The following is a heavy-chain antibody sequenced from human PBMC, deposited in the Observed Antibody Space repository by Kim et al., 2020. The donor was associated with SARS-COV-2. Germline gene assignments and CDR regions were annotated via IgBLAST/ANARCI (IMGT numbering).Heavy chain of an antibody. CDR3: ARHLLVGAATYGMDF. CDR1: GFTFSSYG. V-gene: IGHV3-33*01. Sequence: GGSLRLSCAASGFTFSSYGMHWVRQAPGKGLKWVAGIWDGGSNKYYADSVKGRFTISRDNSKNTLYLQMNNLRAEDTAVYYCARHLLVGAATYGMDF. CDR2: IWDGGSNK. J-gene: IGHJ6*01. D-gene: IGHD1-26*01.